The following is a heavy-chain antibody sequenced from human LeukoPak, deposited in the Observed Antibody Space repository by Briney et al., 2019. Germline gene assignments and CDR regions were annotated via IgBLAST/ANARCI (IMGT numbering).Heavy chain of an antibody. V-gene: IGHV1-2*04. D-gene: IGHD3-10*01. CDR1: GYTFTGYY. CDR3: ARSSGVRGVIEF. CDR2: INPNSGGT. Sequence: ASVKVSCKASGYTFTGYYMHWVRQAPGQGLEWMGWINPNSGGTNYAQKFQGWVTMTSDTSISTAYMELSRLRSDDTAVYYCARSSGVRGVIEFWGQGTLVTVSS. J-gene: IGHJ4*02.